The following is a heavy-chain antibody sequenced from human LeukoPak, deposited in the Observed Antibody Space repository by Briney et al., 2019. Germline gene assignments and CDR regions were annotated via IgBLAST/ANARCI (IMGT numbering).Heavy chain of an antibody. J-gene: IGHJ3*02. D-gene: IGHD2-2*01. CDR3: AREPLGYCSSSSCSDAFDI. V-gene: IGHV4-59*12. Sequence: PSETLPLTCTVSGGSINGYYWSWIRQPPGKGLEWIGYIYYNGNTNYNPSLKGRVTFSVDPSKNQFSLKLSSVTAADTAVYYCAREPLGYCSSSSCSDAFDIWGQGTMVTVSS. CDR2: IYYNGNT. CDR1: GGSINGYY.